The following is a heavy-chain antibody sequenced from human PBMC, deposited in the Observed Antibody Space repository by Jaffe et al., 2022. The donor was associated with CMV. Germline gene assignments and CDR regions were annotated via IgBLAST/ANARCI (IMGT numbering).Heavy chain of an antibody. CDR3: VKEENYSGYEVLDY. CDR1: GFTFSRYA. V-gene: IGHV3-23*01. Sequence: EVQLLESGGALVQTGGSLRLSCAASGFTFSRYAMSWVRQAPGKGLEWISIISTSSTNTYYADSVKGRFTISRDNSRNRLHLQMDSLRAEDTAVYYCVKEENYSGYEVLDYWGQGTLVTVSS. D-gene: IGHD5-12*01. J-gene: IGHJ4*02. CDR2: ISTSSTNT.